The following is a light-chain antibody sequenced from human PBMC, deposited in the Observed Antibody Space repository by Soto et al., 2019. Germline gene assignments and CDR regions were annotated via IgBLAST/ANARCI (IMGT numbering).Light chain of an antibody. CDR3: QQYGSSPT. Sequence: EFVLAQSPGTRSLSPGERATLSCRASQTVRNNYLAWYQQKPGQAPRLLIYGASSRATGIPDRFSGSGSGTDFTLTISRLEPEDFAVYYCQQYGSSPTFGQGTKVDI. CDR1: QTVRNNY. CDR2: GAS. V-gene: IGKV3-20*01. J-gene: IGKJ1*01.